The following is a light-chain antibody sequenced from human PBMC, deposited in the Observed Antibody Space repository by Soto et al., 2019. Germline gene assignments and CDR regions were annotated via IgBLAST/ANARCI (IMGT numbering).Light chain of an antibody. CDR1: QGISSY. J-gene: IGKJ3*01. CDR2: AAS. Sequence: QLTQSPSSLSASVGDRVTITCRASQGISSYLAWYQQKPGKAPKLLIYAASTLESGVPSRFGGSGSGTDFTVAISTLQPEEFATYYCQQLNSFPRDFGPGTKVEIK. V-gene: IGKV1-9*01. CDR3: QQLNSFPRD.